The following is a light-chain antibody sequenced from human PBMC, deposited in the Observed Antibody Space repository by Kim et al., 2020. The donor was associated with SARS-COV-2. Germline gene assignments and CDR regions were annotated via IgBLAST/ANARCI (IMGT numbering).Light chain of an antibody. J-gene: IGLJ3*02. V-gene: IGLV1-51*01. Sequence: QSVLTQPPSVSAAPGQKVTISCSGSSSNIGNNYVSWYQEVPGTVPKLLIYDSDRRPSGIPDRFSGSKSGTSATLGITGLQTGDEADYFCGTWDSSLRAVVFGGGTQLTVL. CDR2: DSD. CDR3: GTWDSSLRAVV. CDR1: SSNIGNNY.